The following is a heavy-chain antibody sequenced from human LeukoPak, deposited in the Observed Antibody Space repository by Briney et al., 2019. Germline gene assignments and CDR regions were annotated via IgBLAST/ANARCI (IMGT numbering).Heavy chain of an antibody. CDR3: ATGAVVVPAAPYYYYYGMDV. CDR1: GYTLTELS. Sequence: ASVKVSCKVSGYTLTELSMHWVRQAPGKGLEWMGGFDPEDGETIYAQKFQGRVTMTEDTSTDTAYMELSSLRSEDTAVYYCATGAVVVPAAPYYYYYGMDVWGQGTTVTVSS. D-gene: IGHD2-2*01. CDR2: FDPEDGET. J-gene: IGHJ6*02. V-gene: IGHV1-24*01.